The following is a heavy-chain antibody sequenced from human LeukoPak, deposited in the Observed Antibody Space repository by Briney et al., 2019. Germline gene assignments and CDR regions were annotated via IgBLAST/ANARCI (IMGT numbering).Heavy chain of an antibody. J-gene: IGHJ4*02. CDR2: ISSSGSTI. CDR3: ARGRERYCSSTSCYAGNFDY. Sequence: GGSLRLSCAASGFTFSSYEMNWVRQAPGKGLEWVSYISSSGSTIYYADSVKGRFTISRGNAKNSLYLQMNSLRAEDTAVYYCARGRERYCSSTSCYAGNFDYWGQGTLVTVSS. V-gene: IGHV3-48*03. D-gene: IGHD2-2*01. CDR1: GFTFSSYE.